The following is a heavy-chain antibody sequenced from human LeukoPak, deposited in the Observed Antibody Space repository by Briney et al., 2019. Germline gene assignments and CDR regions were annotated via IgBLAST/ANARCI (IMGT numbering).Heavy chain of an antibody. V-gene: IGHV4-59*08. Sequence: SETLSLTCTVSGGSISSYYWGWIRQPPGKGLERIGYIYYSGSTNYNPSLKSRVTISVDTSKNQFSLKLSSVTAADTAVYYCARHPPIVGATTFDYWGQGTLVTVSS. CDR3: ARHPPIVGATTFDY. CDR1: GGSISSYY. J-gene: IGHJ4*02. D-gene: IGHD1-26*01. CDR2: IYYSGST.